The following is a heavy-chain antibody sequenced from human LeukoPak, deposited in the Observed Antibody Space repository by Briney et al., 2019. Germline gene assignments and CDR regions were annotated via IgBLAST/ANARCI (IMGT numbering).Heavy chain of an antibody. CDR2: ISTDNGNI. J-gene: IGHJ5*02. CDR3: ARDRFSGSYYKPWFDP. Sequence: ASVKVSCKASGYIFASYCISWVRQAPGQGLEWMGWISTDNGNINYAQKFQDRVTMTIDTSTSTAHMELRSLRSDDTAVYYCARDRFSGSYYKPWFDPWGQGILVTVSS. D-gene: IGHD3-10*01. V-gene: IGHV1-18*01. CDR1: GYIFASYC.